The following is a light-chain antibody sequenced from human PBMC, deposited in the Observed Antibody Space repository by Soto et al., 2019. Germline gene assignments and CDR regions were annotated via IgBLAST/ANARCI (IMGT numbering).Light chain of an antibody. CDR2: ATS. Sequence: EIVLTQSPATLSLSPGERATLSCRASQSVGSYLAWYQQKPGQASRLLIYATSNRATGIPGRFSGSGSGTDFTLTISSLEPEDFAVYYCQQRTNWLFTFGPGTKVDI. J-gene: IGKJ3*01. CDR1: QSVGSY. V-gene: IGKV3-11*01. CDR3: QQRTNWLFT.